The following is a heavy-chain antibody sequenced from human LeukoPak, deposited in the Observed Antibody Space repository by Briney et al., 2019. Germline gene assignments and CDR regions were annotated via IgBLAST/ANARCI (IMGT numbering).Heavy chain of an antibody. J-gene: IGHJ4*02. V-gene: IGHV5-51*01. CDR3: ARALRTGQGDYVPVL. D-gene: IGHD3-16*01. CDR2: IYPGDSDT. Sequence: GESLKISCKGSGYSFTSYWIVWVRQMPGKGLEWMGIIYPGDSDTRYSPSFQGQVTISADKSIGTTYLQWSSLKASDTAIYYCARALRTGQGDYVPVLWGQGTLVTVSS. CDR1: GYSFTSYW.